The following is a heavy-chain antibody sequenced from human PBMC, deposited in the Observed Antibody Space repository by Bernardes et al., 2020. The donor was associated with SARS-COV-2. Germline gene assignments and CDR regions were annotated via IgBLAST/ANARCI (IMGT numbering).Heavy chain of an antibody. J-gene: IGHJ4*02. D-gene: IGHD2-15*01. CDR3: AREGGLYPDY. CDR2: INQSGGT. V-gene: IGHV4-34*01. Sequence: SETLSLTCVVYGGSFSGYYWTWIRQPPGKGLEWIGEINQSGGTNYNPSLKSRVTMSVDTSKNQFSLKLTSVTVADTAVYYCAREGGLYPDYWGQGTLVTVSS. CDR1: GGSFSGYY.